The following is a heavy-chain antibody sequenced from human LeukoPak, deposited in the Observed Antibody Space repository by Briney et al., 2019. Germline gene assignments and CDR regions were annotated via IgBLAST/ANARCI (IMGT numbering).Heavy chain of an antibody. J-gene: IGHJ6*02. CDR2: ISGSGGST. D-gene: IGHD6-6*01. Sequence: SGGSLRLSCAASGFTFSSYAMSWVRQAPGKGLEWVSAISGSGGSTYYADSVKGRFTISRDNSKNTLYLQMNSLRAEDTAVYYCASTPSSSTYYYYYGMDVWGQGTTVTVYS. CDR3: ASTPSSSTYYYYYGMDV. CDR1: GFTFSSYA. V-gene: IGHV3-23*01.